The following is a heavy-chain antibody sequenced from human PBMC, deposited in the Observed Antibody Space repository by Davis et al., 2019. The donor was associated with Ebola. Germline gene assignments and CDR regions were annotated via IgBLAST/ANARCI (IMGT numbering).Heavy chain of an antibody. J-gene: IGHJ4*02. CDR1: GFTFSRNS. Sequence: GESLKISCVASGFTFSRNSMNWVRQAPGKGLEWVSYISSSSTTIYYADSVKGRFTISRDNAKNALYLQMNSLRAEDTAVYYCARGDRDDYVWGSYRRYFDYWGQGTLVTVSS. D-gene: IGHD3-16*02. V-gene: IGHV3-48*01. CDR2: ISSSSTTI. CDR3: ARGDRDDYVWGSYRRYFDY.